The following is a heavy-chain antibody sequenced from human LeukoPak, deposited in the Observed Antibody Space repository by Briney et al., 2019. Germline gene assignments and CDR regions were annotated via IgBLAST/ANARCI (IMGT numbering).Heavy chain of an antibody. CDR3: ARGEWQDNWFDS. Sequence: KPSETLSLTCTVSGGSISSYYWSWIRQPPGKGLEWIGYIYYSGSTYYNPSLKSRVTISVDTSKNQFSLKLSSVTAADTAVYYCARGEWQDNWFDSWGQGTLVTVSS. D-gene: IGHD3-3*01. J-gene: IGHJ5*01. CDR1: GGSISSYY. CDR2: IYYSGST. V-gene: IGHV4-59*06.